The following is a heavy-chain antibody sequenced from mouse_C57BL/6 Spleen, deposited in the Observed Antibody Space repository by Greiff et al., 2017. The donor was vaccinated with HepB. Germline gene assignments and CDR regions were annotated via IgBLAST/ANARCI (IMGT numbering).Heavy chain of an antibody. CDR1: GYTFTSYW. V-gene: IGHV1-64*01. CDR2: IHPNSGST. CDR3: ASPITTVVTPAMDY. D-gene: IGHD1-1*01. J-gene: IGHJ4*01. Sequence: QVQLQQPGAELVKPGASVKLSCKASGYTFTSYWMHWVKQRPGQGLEWIGMIHPNSGSTNYNEKFKSKATLTVDKSSSTAYMQLSSLTSEDSAVYYCASPITTVVTPAMDYWGQGTSVTVSS.